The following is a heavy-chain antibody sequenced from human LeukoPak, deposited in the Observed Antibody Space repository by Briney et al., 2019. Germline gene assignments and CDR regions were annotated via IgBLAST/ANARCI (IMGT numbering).Heavy chain of an antibody. Sequence: GGSLRLSCAASGITFSTYSMNWVRQAPGKGPEWVSSISSSSGYIYYADSVKGRFTISRDNAKNSLYLQMSSLRAEDTALYYCARVRNYYDSSGYSPFDYWGQGTLVTVSS. D-gene: IGHD3-22*01. CDR1: GITFSTYS. V-gene: IGHV3-21*01. J-gene: IGHJ4*02. CDR3: ARVRNYYDSSGYSPFDY. CDR2: ISSSSGYI.